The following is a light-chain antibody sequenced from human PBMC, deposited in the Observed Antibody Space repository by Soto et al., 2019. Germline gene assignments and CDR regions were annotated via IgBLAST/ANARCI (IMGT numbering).Light chain of an antibody. Sequence: DIQMTQSQSSVSASVGDRFTITCQASQGISRSLAWYQQRPGKAPKLLIYAASSLQGGVPSRFSGSGFGTDFTLTISSLQPEDFATYYCQQADSVPITFGQGTRLEIK. CDR2: AAS. V-gene: IGKV1D-12*01. CDR1: QGISRS. CDR3: QQADSVPIT. J-gene: IGKJ5*01.